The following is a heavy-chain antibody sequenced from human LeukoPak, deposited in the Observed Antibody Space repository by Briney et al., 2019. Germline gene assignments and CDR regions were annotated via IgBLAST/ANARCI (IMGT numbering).Heavy chain of an antibody. CDR2: ISSDSRMV. CDR1: GFTFSSYS. D-gene: IGHD3-22*01. V-gene: IGHV3-48*04. CDR3: VSRDYYDSSGYNDAFDI. J-gene: IGHJ3*02. Sequence: GGSLRLSCAASGFTFSSYSLNWVRQTPGKGLEWVSYISSDSRMVNYADSVKGRFAIYRDNAKNSLYLQMNSLRVEDTAVYYCVSRDYYDSSGYNDAFDIWGQGTMVTVSS.